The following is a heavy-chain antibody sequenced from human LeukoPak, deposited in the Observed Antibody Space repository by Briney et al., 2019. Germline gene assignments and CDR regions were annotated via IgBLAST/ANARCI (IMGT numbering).Heavy chain of an antibody. CDR3: AKDKGSPYSSGWYSYGMDV. D-gene: IGHD6-19*01. V-gene: IGHV3-43*02. Sequence: GGSLRLSCAASGFTFDDYAMHWVRQAPGKGLEWVSLISGDGGSTYYADSVKGRFTISRDNSKNSLYLQMNSLRTEDTALYYCAKDKGSPYSSGWYSYGMDVWGQGTTVTVSS. CDR1: GFTFDDYA. CDR2: ISGDGGST. J-gene: IGHJ6*02.